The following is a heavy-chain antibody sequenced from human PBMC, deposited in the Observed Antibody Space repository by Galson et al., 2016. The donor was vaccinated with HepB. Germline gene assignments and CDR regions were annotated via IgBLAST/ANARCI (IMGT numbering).Heavy chain of an antibody. CDR1: GFTFSDYY. CDR2: ISHDGTNR. J-gene: IGHJ3*01. V-gene: IGHV3-30*18. Sequence: SLRLSCAASGFTFSDYYMHWVRQAPGKGLEWVAVISHDGTNRYYADSVKDRFTISRDNSKNKLYLEVNSLRAEDTAMYYCAKVNHDFWSGYSYDAFDVWGQGTMVTVSS. CDR3: AKVNHDFWSGYSYDAFDV. D-gene: IGHD3-3*01.